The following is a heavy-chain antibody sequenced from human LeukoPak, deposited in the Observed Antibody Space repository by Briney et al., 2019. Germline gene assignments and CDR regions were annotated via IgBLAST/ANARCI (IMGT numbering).Heavy chain of an antibody. J-gene: IGHJ4*02. Sequence: GGSLRLSRAASRFTFSSYTMNCVSHAPGKGREWVSSISSSSSYIYYADSVKGRFTISRDNAKNSLYLQMNSLRAEDTAVYYCARDPWKRSGTDYWGQGTLVTVSS. D-gene: IGHD3-10*01. CDR2: ISSSSSYI. V-gene: IGHV3-21*01. CDR3: ARDPWKRSGTDY. CDR1: RFTFSSYT.